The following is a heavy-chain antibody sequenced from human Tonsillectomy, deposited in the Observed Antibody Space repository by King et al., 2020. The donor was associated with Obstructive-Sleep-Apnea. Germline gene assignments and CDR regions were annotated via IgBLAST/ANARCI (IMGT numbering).Heavy chain of an antibody. CDR2: ISWDCGST. D-gene: IGHD2-21*01. CDR1: GFTFDDFA. J-gene: IGHJ4*02. V-gene: IGHV3-43D*03. CDR3: AKTSAYGWGFIDY. Sequence: VQLVESGGVGVQPGGSLRLSCAASGFTFDDFAMHWVRQAPGEGLEWVSLISWDCGSTYCVDSLKGRFTISRDNSKNSLYLQMNSLRTEDTAFYYCAKTSAYGWGFIDYWGQGTLVSVSS.